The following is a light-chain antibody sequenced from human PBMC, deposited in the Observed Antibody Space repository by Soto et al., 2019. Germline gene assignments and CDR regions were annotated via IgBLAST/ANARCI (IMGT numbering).Light chain of an antibody. J-gene: IGKJ4*01. CDR3: QQYNSYSPLT. Sequence: DIQMTQSPSTLPASVGDRVTITCRANQSISTWLAWYQQKPGKAPNLLIYKASRLETGVPSRFSGSGSGTEFTLIISFLQPDDFATSYCQQYNSYSPLTFGGGTKVDIK. CDR1: QSISTW. CDR2: KAS. V-gene: IGKV1-5*03.